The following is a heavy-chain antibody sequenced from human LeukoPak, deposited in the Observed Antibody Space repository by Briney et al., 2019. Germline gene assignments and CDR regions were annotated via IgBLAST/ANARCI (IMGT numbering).Heavy chain of an antibody. CDR2: ISGSGDRT. CDR1: GFTFRSYG. CDR3: AKGSIVGATSYYYMDV. J-gene: IGHJ6*03. V-gene: IGHV3-23*01. D-gene: IGHD1-26*01. Sequence: PGGSLRLSCAASGFTFRSYGTIWVRQAPGKGLEWVSGISGSGDRTYYEDSVKGRFTISRDNSKNTLYLQMNSLRAEDTAVYYCAKGSIVGATSYYYMDVWGKGTTVTISS.